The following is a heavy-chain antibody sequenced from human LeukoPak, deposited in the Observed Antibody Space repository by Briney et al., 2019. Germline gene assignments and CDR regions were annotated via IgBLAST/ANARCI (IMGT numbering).Heavy chain of an antibody. D-gene: IGHD4-17*01. CDR2: IFTSGIT. CDR3: ARVDGDYGKGFDP. V-gene: IGHV4-4*07. J-gene: IGHJ5*02. Sequence: SETLSLTCTVSGGSISSYYWGWIRQPAGKGLEWIGRIFTSGITKYSPSLRSRVTMSIDTSKNQFSLKLSSVTAADTAVYYCARVDGDYGKGFDPWGQGTLVTVSS. CDR1: GGSISSYY.